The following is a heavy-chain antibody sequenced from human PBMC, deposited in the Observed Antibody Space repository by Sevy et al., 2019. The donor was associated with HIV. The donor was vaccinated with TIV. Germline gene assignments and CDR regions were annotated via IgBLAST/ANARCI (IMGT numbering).Heavy chain of an antibody. CDR2: ISRDGSVI. Sequence: GGSLRLSCAASGFTFDDYAMHWVRQVPGKGLEWVSLISRDGSVIYYADSVKGRFSISRDNSKNSLYLQMNSLRPEDXXXXXXXXXXXXXXXGFFGHWGQGTLVTVSS. D-gene: IGHD3-10*01. CDR3: XXXXXXXXXGFFGH. V-gene: IGHV3-43D*03. CDR1: GFTFDDYA. J-gene: IGHJ4*02.